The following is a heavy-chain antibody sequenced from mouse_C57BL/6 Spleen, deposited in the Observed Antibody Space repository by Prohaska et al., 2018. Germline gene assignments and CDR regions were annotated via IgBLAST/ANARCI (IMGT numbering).Heavy chain of an antibody. J-gene: IGHJ1*03. Sequence: EVRLLETGGGLVQPGGSRGLSCEGSGFTFSGFWMSWVRQTPGKTLEWIGDINSDVSAINYAPSIKARFTIFRDNDKSTLYLQISNVRSEDTATYFCMRYGSYWYFDVWGTGTTVTVSS. D-gene: IGHD1-1*02. CDR2: INSDVSAI. CDR1: GFTFSGFW. CDR3: MRYGSYWYFDV. V-gene: IGHV11-2*01.